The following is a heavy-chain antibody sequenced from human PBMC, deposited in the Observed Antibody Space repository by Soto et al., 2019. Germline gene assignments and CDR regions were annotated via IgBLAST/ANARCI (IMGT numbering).Heavy chain of an antibody. CDR3: ATSRFGDSWVPFDY. J-gene: IGHJ4*02. D-gene: IGHD3-10*01. CDR2: ISSSSSTI. V-gene: IGHV3-48*02. CDR1: RFTFSDYS. Sequence: EVQLVESGGGLVQPGGSLRLSCAASRFTFSDYSMNWVRQAPGKGLEWVSYISSSSSTIYYADSVKGRFIISRDNAKNSLYLHLNSLSDEDTAVYYCATSRFGDSWVPFDYWGQGTLVTVSS.